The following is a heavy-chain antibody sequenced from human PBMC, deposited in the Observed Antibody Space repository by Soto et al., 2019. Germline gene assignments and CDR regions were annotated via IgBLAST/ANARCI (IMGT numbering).Heavy chain of an antibody. CDR3: ARRYGDYVAFDY. Sequence: PSEALSLTCTVSGGSISSYYWSWIRQPPGKGLEWIGYIYYSGSTNYNPSLKSRVTISVDTSKNQFSLKLSSVTAADTAVYYCARRYGDYVAFDYWGQGTLVTVSS. D-gene: IGHD4-17*01. CDR2: IYYSGST. CDR1: GGSISSYY. J-gene: IGHJ4*02. V-gene: IGHV4-59*08.